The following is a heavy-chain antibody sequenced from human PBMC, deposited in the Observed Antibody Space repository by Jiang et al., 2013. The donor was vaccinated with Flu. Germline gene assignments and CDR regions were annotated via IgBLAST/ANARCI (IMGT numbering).Heavy chain of an antibody. D-gene: IGHD5-18*01. CDR3: ASQRSERLLRGYSYGYV. CDR2: IYYTGST. J-gene: IGHJ4*02. Sequence: GSGLVKPSETLSLTCNVSGGSIASSGYYWGWIRQPPGKGLEWIGIIYYTGSTYYNPSLNSRVTISLDTSKNQFSLKLTSVTAADTAFYYCASQRSERLLRGYSYGYVWGQGTLVTVSS. CDR1: GGSIASSGYY. V-gene: IGHV4-39*07.